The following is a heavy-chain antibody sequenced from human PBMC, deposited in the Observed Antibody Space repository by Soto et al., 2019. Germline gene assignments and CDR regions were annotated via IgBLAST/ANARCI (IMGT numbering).Heavy chain of an antibody. V-gene: IGHV1-8*01. D-gene: IGHD3-22*01. CDR2: MNPNSGNT. CDR3: ARRSGFNGGAFDI. J-gene: IGHJ3*02. Sequence: ASVKVFCKASGYTFTIYDINCVLQSTGQGLEWMGWMNPNSGNTGYAQKFQGRVTMTRNTSISTAYMELSSLRSEDTAVYYCARRSGFNGGAFDIWGQGTMVTVSS. CDR1: GYTFTIYD.